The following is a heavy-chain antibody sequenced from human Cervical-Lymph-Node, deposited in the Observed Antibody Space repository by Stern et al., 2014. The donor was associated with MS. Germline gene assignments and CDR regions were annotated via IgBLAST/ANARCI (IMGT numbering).Heavy chain of an antibody. CDR2: IFPVLGTP. V-gene: IGHV1-69*01. CDR3: ALSSETSDRWYSLGYDL. Sequence: QVQLGQSGAEVTKPGSSVKVSCKASGGNFSKFPSSWVRQAPGQGIEWMGGIFPVLGTPTYAQEFRGRVTITADVSTSTVYMELSSLRSDDTAVYYCALSSETSDRWYSLGYDLWGQGTLVTVSS. CDR1: GGNFSKFP. D-gene: IGHD6-13*01. J-gene: IGHJ5*02.